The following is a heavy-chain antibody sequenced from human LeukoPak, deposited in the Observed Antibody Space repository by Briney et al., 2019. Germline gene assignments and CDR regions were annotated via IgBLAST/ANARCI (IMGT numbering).Heavy chain of an antibody. D-gene: IGHD2-21*01. CDR1: GYIFTKYI. CDR2: IKAGNGDT. CDR3: ARDDCGDTCYPGGY. J-gene: IGHJ4*02. V-gene: IGHV1-3*01. Sequence: ASVKVSCKASGYIFTKYIVHWVRQAPGQRPEWMGWIKAGNGDTKYSQNFQDRLTITRDTSASTVYMELSSLTSEDTALYYCARDDCGDTCYPGGYWGQGTLVTVSS.